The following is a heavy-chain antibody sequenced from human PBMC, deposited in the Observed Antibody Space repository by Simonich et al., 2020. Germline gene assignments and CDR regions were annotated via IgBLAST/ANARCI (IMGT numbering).Heavy chain of an antibody. D-gene: IGHD2-15*01. V-gene: IGHV3-33*01. CDR2: IWYDGSNK. CDR1: GFTFSSYG. J-gene: IGHJ4*02. CDR3: ARDRYCSGGSCYYFDY. Sequence: QVQLVESGGGVVQPGRSLRLSCAASGFTFSSYGMHWFRQAPGKGLEWVVVIWYDGSNKYYAESVKGRFTISRDNSKNTLYLQMNSLRAEDTAVYYCARDRYCSGGSCYYFDYWGQGTLVTVSS.